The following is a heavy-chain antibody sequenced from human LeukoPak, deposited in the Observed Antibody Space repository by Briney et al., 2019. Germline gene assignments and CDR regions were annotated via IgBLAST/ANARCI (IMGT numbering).Heavy chain of an antibody. J-gene: IGHJ4*02. D-gene: IGHD3-9*01. CDR2: ISSSSSYI. Sequence: GGSLRLSCAASGFTFSSYSMNWVRQAPGKGLEWVSSISSSSSYIYYADSVKGRFTISRDNAKNSLYLQMNSLRAEDTAVYYCAKEGYDILTGPDYWGQGTLVTVSS. V-gene: IGHV3-21*04. CDR1: GFTFSSYS. CDR3: AKEGYDILTGPDY.